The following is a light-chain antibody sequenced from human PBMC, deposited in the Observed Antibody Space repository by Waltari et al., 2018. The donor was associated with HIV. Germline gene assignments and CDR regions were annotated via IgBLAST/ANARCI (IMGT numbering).Light chain of an antibody. Sequence: IVMTQSPASLAVYPGEAASISCTASQSLMHKNKQVYLDWYVQKPGQSPELLIFLTSDRAAGVPHRISDTGTGTEFTLKINTVEAADVGTYYCMQSLQTPLSFGQGTRLEIK. CDR3: MQSLQTPLS. J-gene: IGKJ5*01. CDR1: QSLMHKNKQVY. CDR2: LTS. V-gene: IGKV2-28*01.